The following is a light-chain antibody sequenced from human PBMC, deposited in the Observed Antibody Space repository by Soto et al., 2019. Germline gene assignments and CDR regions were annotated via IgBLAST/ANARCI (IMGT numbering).Light chain of an antibody. J-gene: IGKJ4*01. CDR3: QQHSNWPLT. V-gene: IGKV3D-20*01. CDR1: QRVSNNF. Sequence: FVLTQFPGTLSLSPGETATLSCGASQRVSNNFLGWYQQKPGLPPRLLIYDATSRANGIPERFSGSGSGTDFTLTISSLEPEDFTVYYCQQHSNWPLTFGGGTKVDIK. CDR2: DAT.